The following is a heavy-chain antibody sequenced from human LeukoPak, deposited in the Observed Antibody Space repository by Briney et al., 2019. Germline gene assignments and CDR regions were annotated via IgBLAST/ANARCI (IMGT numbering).Heavy chain of an antibody. J-gene: IGHJ4*02. CDR3: ARHVTQYCSGGSCYYSPFVD. CDR1: GGSISSYY. V-gene: IGHV4-59*08. CDR2: IYYSGST. Sequence: ASETLSLTCTVSGGSISSYYWSWIRQPPGKGLEWIGYIYYSGSTNYNPSLKSRVTISVDTSKNQFSLKLSSVAAADTAVYYCARHVTQYCSGGSCYYSPFVDWGQGTLVTVSS. D-gene: IGHD2-15*01.